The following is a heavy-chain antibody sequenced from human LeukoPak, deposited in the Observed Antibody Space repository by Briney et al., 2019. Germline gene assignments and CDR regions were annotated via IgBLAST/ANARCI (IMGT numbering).Heavy chain of an antibody. Sequence: AWGSLKLSRAASGLTFSGSGIHWVRQASGKGLEWLGRIGRQGDSDATRYAASLKGKFTISRVDSRNTAYLQMNSLKTEDTAVYYCAGDYNFLTGLNYWGQGTLVTVSS. D-gene: IGHD3-9*01. V-gene: IGHV3-73*01. CDR1: GLTFSGSG. CDR2: IGRQGDSDAT. J-gene: IGHJ4*02. CDR3: AGDYNFLTGLNY.